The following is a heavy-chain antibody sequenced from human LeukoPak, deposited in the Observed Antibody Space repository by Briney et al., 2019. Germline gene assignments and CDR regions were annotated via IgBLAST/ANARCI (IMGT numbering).Heavy chain of an antibody. CDR1: GYGFTSYW. V-gene: IGHV5-51*01. J-gene: IGHJ4*02. CDR3: ARLAYCGGDCYSVENYFGY. Sequence: GESLKISCKGSGYGFTSYWIGWVRQMPGKGLEWMGIIYPGDSDTRYSPSFQGQVTISADKSISTAYLQWSSLKASDTAMYYCARLAYCGGDCYSVENYFGYWGQGTLVTVSS. D-gene: IGHD2-21*02. CDR2: IYPGDSDT.